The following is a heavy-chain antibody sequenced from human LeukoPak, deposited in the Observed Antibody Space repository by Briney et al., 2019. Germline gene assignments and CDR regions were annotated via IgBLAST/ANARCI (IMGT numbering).Heavy chain of an antibody. CDR1: GFTFDDYA. CDR2: ISWNSGSI. D-gene: IGHD4/OR15-4a*01. V-gene: IGHV3-9*01. J-gene: IGHJ2*01. CDR3: AKDGSDYGQTSYWYFDV. Sequence: GRSLRLSCAASGFTFDDYAMHWVRQAPGKGLEWVSGISWNSGSIGYADSVKGRFTISRDNAKNSLYLEMNSLRPEDTALYYCAKDGSDYGQTSYWYFDVWGRGTLVTVSS.